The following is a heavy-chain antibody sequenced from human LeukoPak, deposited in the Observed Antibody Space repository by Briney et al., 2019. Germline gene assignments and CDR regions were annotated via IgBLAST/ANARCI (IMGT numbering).Heavy chain of an antibody. D-gene: IGHD6-13*01. CDR2: IYSGGDT. CDR1: GFTVSSNY. V-gene: IGHV3-53*01. CDR3: AKVKYVNRKYAVSAAAGYFDY. J-gene: IGHJ4*02. Sequence: GGSLRLSCAASGFTVSSNYMSWVRQAPGKGLEWVSVIYSGGDTYYADSVKGRFTVSRDNSKNTLYLQMNSLRVEDTAVYYCAKVKYVNRKYAVSAAAGYFDYWGQGTLVTVSS.